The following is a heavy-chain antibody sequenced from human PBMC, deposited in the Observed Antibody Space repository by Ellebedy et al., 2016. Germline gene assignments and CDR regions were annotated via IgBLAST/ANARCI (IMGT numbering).Heavy chain of an antibody. Sequence: GESLKISCAASGFTVSSSYVSWVRQAPGKGLEWVSMSSPDGSMHYADYVKGRFTISRDSTKNTLYLQMSSLRAEDTAVYYCARYGLSGTFDYWGQGTPVTVSS. J-gene: IGHJ4*02. CDR3: ARYGLSGTFDY. CDR1: GFTVSSSY. CDR2: SSPDGSM. V-gene: IGHV3-53*01. D-gene: IGHD3-10*01.